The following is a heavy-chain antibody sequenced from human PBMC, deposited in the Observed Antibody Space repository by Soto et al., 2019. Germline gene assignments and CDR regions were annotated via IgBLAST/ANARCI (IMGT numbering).Heavy chain of an antibody. J-gene: IGHJ4*02. Sequence: SVKVSCKASGGTFSSYAISWVRQAPGQGLEWMGGIIPIFGTANYAQKFQGRVTITADESTSTAYMELSSLRSEDTAVYYCARARPPGCSSTSCYFDYWGQGTLVTVSS. V-gene: IGHV1-69*13. CDR2: IIPIFGTA. CDR3: ARARPPGCSSTSCYFDY. D-gene: IGHD2-2*01. CDR1: GGTFSSYA.